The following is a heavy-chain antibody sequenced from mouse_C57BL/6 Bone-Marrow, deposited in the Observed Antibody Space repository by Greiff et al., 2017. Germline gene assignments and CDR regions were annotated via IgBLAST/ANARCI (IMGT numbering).Heavy chain of an antibody. CDR2: FYPGSGSI. V-gene: IGHV1-62-2*01. CDR1: GYTFTEYT. J-gene: IGHJ2*01. Sequence: QVQLQQSGAELVKPGASVKLSCKASGYTFTEYTIPWVQHRSGQGLEWIGWFYPGSGSIKYNENFKDQTPFTAAQSSSTVYMELSRLTSEDSAVYFFARHEEGLHYYGSSYGYFDDCGQGTTLTVSS. CDR3: ARHEEGLHYYGSSYGYFDD. D-gene: IGHD1-1*01.